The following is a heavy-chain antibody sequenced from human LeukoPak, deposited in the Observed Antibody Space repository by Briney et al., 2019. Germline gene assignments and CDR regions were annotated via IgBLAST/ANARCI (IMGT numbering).Heavy chain of an antibody. J-gene: IGHJ4*02. CDR1: GGSISSYY. D-gene: IGHD5-18*01. V-gene: IGHV4-59*12. Sequence: SETLSLTCTVSGGSISSYYWSWIRQPPGKGLEWIGSICYSGSTYYNPSLKSRVTISVDTSKNQFSLKLSSVTAADTAVYYCATVATASVDYWGQGTLVTVSS. CDR2: ICYSGST. CDR3: ATVATASVDY.